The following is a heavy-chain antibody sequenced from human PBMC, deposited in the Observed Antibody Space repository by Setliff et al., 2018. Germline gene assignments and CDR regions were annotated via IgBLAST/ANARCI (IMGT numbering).Heavy chain of an antibody. CDR1: GFRFTSFG. Sequence: GASVKVSCKTSGFRFTSFGFSWVRQAPGQGLEWMGWISPYSGESNYAQKFQDRLIVTADTSTKTTYMELRSLTSDDTAVYFCTRSRGPRVVLAADFDFWGQGTLVTVSS. D-gene: IGHD3-16*01. CDR3: TRSRGPRVVLAADFDF. J-gene: IGHJ4*02. V-gene: IGHV1-18*01. CDR2: ISPYSGES.